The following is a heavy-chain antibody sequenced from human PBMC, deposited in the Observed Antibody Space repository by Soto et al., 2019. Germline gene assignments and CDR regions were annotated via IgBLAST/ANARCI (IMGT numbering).Heavy chain of an antibody. D-gene: IGHD5-12*01. CDR2: MSHDAVHI. J-gene: IGHJ3*02. V-gene: IGHV3-30*04. CDR1: GFSFVTAF. CDR3: ARRYSGFDFSTPNDAFDI. Sequence: SLILSCSASGFSFVTAFVHWLREAPVKGPDWVAVMSHDAVHIYYADSVRCRFTISRENSKNMLFLQMNSLRGEDTAVYYCARRYSGFDFSTPNDAFDIWGKGKLVTVS.